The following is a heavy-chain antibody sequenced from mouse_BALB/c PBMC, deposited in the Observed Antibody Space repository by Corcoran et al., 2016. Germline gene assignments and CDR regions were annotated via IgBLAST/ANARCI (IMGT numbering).Heavy chain of an antibody. J-gene: IGHJ1*01. Sequence: QVQLQQSGAELVKPGASVKLSCKASGYTFTSYDINWVRQRPEQGLEWIGWIFPGDGSTTYNEKFKGKATLTTDKSSSTAYMQLSRLTSEYSAVYFCARRDYYDGSSWYFEVWGAGTTVIVSS. V-gene: IGHV1-85*01. CDR3: ARRDYYDGSSWYFEV. CDR2: IFPGDGST. D-gene: IGHD1-1*01. CDR1: GYTFTSYD.